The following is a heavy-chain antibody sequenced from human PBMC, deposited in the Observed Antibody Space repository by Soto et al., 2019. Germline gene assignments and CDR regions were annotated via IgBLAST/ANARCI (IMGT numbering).Heavy chain of an antibody. CDR3: ARRLDDTPETFFNWFDP. V-gene: IGHV4-31*03. CDR1: GGSINTGGYY. CDR2: IFYTGTA. D-gene: IGHD2-15*01. J-gene: IGHJ5*02. Sequence: QVQLQESGPGLVKPSQTLSLTCTVSGGSINTGGYYWGWIRHLPGEGLEWIGHIFYTGTAYYNPSLRSRVTVSKDTSANPFSLHMYSVTAADTAMYYCARRLDDTPETFFNWFDPWGQGILVTVSS.